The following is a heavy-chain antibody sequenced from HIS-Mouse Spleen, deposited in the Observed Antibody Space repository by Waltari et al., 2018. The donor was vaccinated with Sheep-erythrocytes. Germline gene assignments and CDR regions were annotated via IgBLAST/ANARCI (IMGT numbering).Heavy chain of an antibody. D-gene: IGHD3-3*01. CDR3: ARRTYYDFWSGYYTDAFDI. Sequence: EVQLVQSGAEVKKPGESLKISCKGSGYSFTSYWIGWVRQMPGKGLEWMGLISPGDSDTRYSPSFQGQVTISADKSISTAYLQWSSLKASDTAMYYCARRTYYDFWSGYYTDAFDIWGQGTMVTVSS. V-gene: IGHV5-51*03. CDR1: GYSFTSYW. CDR2: ISPGDSDT. J-gene: IGHJ3*02.